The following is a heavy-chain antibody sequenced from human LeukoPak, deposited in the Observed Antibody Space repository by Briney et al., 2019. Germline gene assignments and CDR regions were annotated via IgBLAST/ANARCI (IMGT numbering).Heavy chain of an antibody. V-gene: IGHV1-46*01. D-gene: IGHD1-7*01. Sequence: ASVKVSCKASGYTFTNYYIHWVRQAPGQGLEWMGIFYPGGGSISYAQKFQGRVTMTRDMSTTTVYMELSSLRSEDTAIYYCARVGVSGTSLSGLNWFDPWGQGTLVTVSS. CDR2: FYPGGGSI. CDR3: ARVGVSGTSLSGLNWFDP. CDR1: GYTFTNYY. J-gene: IGHJ5*02.